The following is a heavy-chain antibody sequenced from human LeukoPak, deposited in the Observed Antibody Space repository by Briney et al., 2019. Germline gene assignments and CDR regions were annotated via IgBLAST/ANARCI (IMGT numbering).Heavy chain of an antibody. CDR3: ARDKGRDGYNNLDY. J-gene: IGHJ4*02. V-gene: IGHV1-69*04. D-gene: IGHD5-24*01. CDR2: IIPILGIA. Sequence: GSSVKVSCKASGGTFSSYAISWVRQAPGQGLEWMGRIIPILGIANYAQKFQGRVTITADKSTSTAYMELSSLRSEDTAVYYCARDKGRDGYNNLDYWGQGTLVTVSS. CDR1: GGTFSSYA.